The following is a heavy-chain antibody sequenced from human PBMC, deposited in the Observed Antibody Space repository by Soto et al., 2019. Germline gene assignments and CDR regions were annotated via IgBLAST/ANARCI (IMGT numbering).Heavy chain of an antibody. CDR3: ARHGRGVGARPLDY. CDR2: IFSNDEK. J-gene: IGHJ4*02. Sequence: QVTLKESGPVLVKPTETLTLTCTVSGFSLTNARLGVTWIRQPPGKALEWLAHIFSNDEKSYSTSLKSRLTISTHTSKSQVVLTMTNMDPVDTATYCCARHGRGVGARPLDYWGQGTLVTVSS. D-gene: IGHD1-26*01. CDR1: GFSLTNARLG. V-gene: IGHV2-26*01.